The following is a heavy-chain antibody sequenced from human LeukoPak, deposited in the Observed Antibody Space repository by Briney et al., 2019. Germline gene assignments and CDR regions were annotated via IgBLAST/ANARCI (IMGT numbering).Heavy chain of an antibody. J-gene: IGHJ4*02. CDR2: LKQDRSEK. CDR3: ARLREIPVFGVVTKSTSYFDY. D-gene: IGHD3-3*01. V-gene: IGHV3-7*01. CDR1: GFTFTKYW. Sequence: GGSLRLSCAASGFTFTKYWISWVGQAPGNGLGLVANLKQDRSEKYYVDSVKGRFTISRDNAKNSLYLQMNSLRAEDTAVYYCARLREIPVFGVVTKSTSYFDYWGQGTLVTVSS.